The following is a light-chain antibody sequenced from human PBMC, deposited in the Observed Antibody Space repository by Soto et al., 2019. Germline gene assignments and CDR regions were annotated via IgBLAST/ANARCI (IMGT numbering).Light chain of an antibody. J-gene: IGKJ1*01. CDR1: RSLVYSDGKTY. CDR3: MQGTHWPLT. Sequence: DVVMTQSPLSLPVTLGQPASISCRSSRSLVYSDGKTYLSWFQQRPGQSPRRLIYKVSDRDSGVQDRFSGSGSGTDFTLKINRVEAEDVGVYYCMQGTHWPLTFGQGTKVEIK. V-gene: IGKV2-30*01. CDR2: KVS.